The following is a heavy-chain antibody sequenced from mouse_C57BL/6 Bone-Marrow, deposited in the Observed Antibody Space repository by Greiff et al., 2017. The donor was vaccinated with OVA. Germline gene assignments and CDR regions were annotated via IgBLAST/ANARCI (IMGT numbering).Heavy chain of an antibody. V-gene: IGHV5-6*01. D-gene: IGHD1-1*01. J-gene: IGHJ2*01. Sequence: EVQLQQSGGDLVKPGGSLKLSCAASGFTFSSYGMSWVRQTPDKRLEWVATISSGGSYTYYPDSVKGRFTISRDNAKNTMYLQMSSLKSEDPAVDYCAGHYYGSSYYWGQGTTLTVSS. CDR3: AGHYYGSSYY. CDR2: ISSGGSYT. CDR1: GFTFSSYG.